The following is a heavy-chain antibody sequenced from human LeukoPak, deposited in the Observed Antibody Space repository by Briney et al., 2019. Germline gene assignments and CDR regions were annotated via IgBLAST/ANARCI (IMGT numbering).Heavy chain of an antibody. D-gene: IGHD2-2*01. Sequence: EASVTVSCKASGYTFTDYYMHWVRQAPGQALEWLGWINPNSGSTNYAQKFQGRVTMTRDTSISTAYMELSRLRSDDTAVYYCATIGDIGVVPAENWFDPWGQGTLVTVSS. J-gene: IGHJ5*02. V-gene: IGHV1-2*02. CDR3: ATIGDIGVVPAENWFDP. CDR2: INPNSGST. CDR1: GYTFTDYY.